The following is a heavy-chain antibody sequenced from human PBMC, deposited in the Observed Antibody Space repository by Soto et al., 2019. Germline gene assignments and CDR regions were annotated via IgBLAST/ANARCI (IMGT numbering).Heavy chain of an antibody. V-gene: IGHV1-69*13. Sequence: GASVKVSCKCSGGTFSSYSISWGRQAPGQGLEWMGGIIPIFGTANYAQKFQGRVTITADESTSTAYMELSSLRSEDTAVYYCARDPGGAAAGTLDPWGQGTLVTVSS. CDR2: IIPIFGTA. CDR3: ARDPGGAAAGTLDP. D-gene: IGHD6-13*01. J-gene: IGHJ5*02. CDR1: GGTFSSYS.